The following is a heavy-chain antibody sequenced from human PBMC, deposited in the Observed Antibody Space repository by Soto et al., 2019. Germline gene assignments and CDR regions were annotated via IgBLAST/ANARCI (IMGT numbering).Heavy chain of an antibody. CDR3: ARDLSSGSSNWFDP. CDR2: IYYSGST. J-gene: IGHJ5*02. CDR1: GGSFRSYY. D-gene: IGHD2-15*01. V-gene: IGHV4-59*01. Sequence: LSLDCTVTGGSFRSYYWSWIRKPPGKGLEWIGYIYYSGSTNYNPSLKSRVTISVDTSTNQFSLTLSSVTAADTAGYYWARDLSSGSSNWFDPWGQATLVIVCS.